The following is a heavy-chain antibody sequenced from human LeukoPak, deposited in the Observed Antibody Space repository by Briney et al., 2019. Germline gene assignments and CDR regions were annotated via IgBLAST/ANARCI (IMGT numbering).Heavy chain of an antibody. D-gene: IGHD6-6*01. J-gene: IGHJ5*02. Sequence: SETLSPTCTVSGGSISSYYWSWIRQPPGKGLEWIGYIYYSGSTNYNPSLKSRVTISVDTSKNQFSLKLSSVTAADTAVYYCARAPSIAARRYNWFDPWGQGTLVTVSS. CDR2: IYYSGST. V-gene: IGHV4-59*01. CDR1: GGSISSYY. CDR3: ARAPSIAARRYNWFDP.